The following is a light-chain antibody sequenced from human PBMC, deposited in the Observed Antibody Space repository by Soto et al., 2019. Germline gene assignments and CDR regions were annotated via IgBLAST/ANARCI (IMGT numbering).Light chain of an antibody. V-gene: IGKV3-20*01. Sequence: ESVLTQSPGAVSLSPGERATLSCRASQSVSSNYLAWYQQKPGQAPRLLIYGASTRATGIPDRFSGSGSGTDFTLTISRLEPEDFAVYYCQQYGGSPRTFGQGTKVDIK. CDR2: GAS. CDR1: QSVSSNY. J-gene: IGKJ1*01. CDR3: QQYGGSPRT.